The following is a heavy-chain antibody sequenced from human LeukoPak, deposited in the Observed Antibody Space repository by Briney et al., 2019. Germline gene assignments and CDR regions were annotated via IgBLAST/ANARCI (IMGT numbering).Heavy chain of an antibody. CDR3: ASQGDFDY. V-gene: IGHV3-30*02. D-gene: IGHD3-16*01. CDR1: GFTFTTYG. Sequence: GGSLRLSCVVSGFTFTTYGMHWVRQAPGKGLEWVAFIRSDGNNKYYADSVKGRFTISRDNSKNTLFLQMNSLRPEDTAVYYCASQGDFDYWGQGTLVTVSS. J-gene: IGHJ4*02. CDR2: IRSDGNNK.